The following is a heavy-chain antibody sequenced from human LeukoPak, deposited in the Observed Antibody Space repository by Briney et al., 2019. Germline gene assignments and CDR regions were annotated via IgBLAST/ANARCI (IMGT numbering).Heavy chain of an antibody. CDR1: GGSISSSSYY. CDR2: IYYSGST. Sequence: SETLSLTCTVSGGSISSSSYYWSWIRQPPGKGLEWIGYIYYSGSTNYNPSLKSRVTISVDTSKNQFSLKLSSVTAADTAVYYCARSRYYYDSSGYYMEATHNWFDPWGQGTLVTVSS. D-gene: IGHD3-22*01. J-gene: IGHJ5*02. CDR3: ARSRYYYDSSGYYMEATHNWFDP. V-gene: IGHV4-61*01.